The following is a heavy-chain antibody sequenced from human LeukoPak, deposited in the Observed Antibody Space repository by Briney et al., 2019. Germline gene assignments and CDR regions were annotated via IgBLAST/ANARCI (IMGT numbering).Heavy chain of an antibody. Sequence: SETLSLTCTVSGGSISSGSYYWSWIRQPAGKGLEWIGRIYTSGSTNYNPSLKSRVTISVDTSKNQFSLKLSSVTAADTAGYYCARGVAAAGRRYYFDYWGQGTLVTVSS. CDR2: IYTSGST. D-gene: IGHD6-13*01. CDR3: ARGVAAAGRRYYFDY. J-gene: IGHJ4*02. V-gene: IGHV4-61*02. CDR1: GGSISSGSYY.